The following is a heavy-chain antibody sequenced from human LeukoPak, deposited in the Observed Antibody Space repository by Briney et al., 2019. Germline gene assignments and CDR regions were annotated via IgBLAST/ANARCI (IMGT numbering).Heavy chain of an antibody. D-gene: IGHD4-17*01. CDR1: GGTFSSYT. CDR3: ARDRLDYGDYVEVDY. V-gene: IGHV1-69*04. CDR2: IIPILGIA. Sequence: SVKVSCKASGGTFSSYTTSWVRQAPGQGLEWMGRIIPILGIANYAQKFHGRVTITADKSTSTAYMELSSLRSEDTAVYYCARDRLDYGDYVEVDYWGQGTLVTVSS. J-gene: IGHJ4*02.